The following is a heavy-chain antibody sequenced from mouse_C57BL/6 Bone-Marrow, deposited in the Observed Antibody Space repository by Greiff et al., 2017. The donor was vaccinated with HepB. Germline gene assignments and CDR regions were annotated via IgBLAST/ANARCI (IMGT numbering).Heavy chain of an antibody. J-gene: IGHJ4*01. Sequence: EVKLQQSGPELVKPGASVKISCKASGYTFTDYYMNWVKQSHGKSLEWIGDINPNNGGTSYNQKFKGKATLTVDKSSSTAYMELRSLTSEDSAVYYCARYYDYEGAMDYWGQGTSVTVSS. D-gene: IGHD2-4*01. CDR2: INPNNGGT. CDR3: ARYYDYEGAMDY. V-gene: IGHV1-26*01. CDR1: GYTFTDYY.